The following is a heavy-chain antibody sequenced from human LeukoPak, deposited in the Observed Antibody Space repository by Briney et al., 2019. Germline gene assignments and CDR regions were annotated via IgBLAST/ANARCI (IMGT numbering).Heavy chain of an antibody. CDR1: GFTFSSYA. D-gene: IGHD5-24*01. Sequence: QPGGSLRLSCAASGFTFSSYAMSWVRQAPGKGLEWVSAIIGGGGSTYDAASVNGRFSISSANSKNTLYLQMNRLRAEDTAVYYCAKDDERFDYWGQGTLVTVSS. CDR3: AKDDERFDY. J-gene: IGHJ4*02. CDR2: IIGGGGST. V-gene: IGHV3-23*01.